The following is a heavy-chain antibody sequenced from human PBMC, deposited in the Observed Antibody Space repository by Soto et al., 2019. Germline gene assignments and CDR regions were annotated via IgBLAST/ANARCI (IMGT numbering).Heavy chain of an antibody. Sequence: SETLSLTCTVSGGSVSSGSYYWSWIRQPPGKGLEWIGYIYYSGSTNYNPSLKSRVTISVDTSKNQFSLKLSSVTAADTAVYYCARGVEMATIGYYYGMDVWGQGTTVTVSS. J-gene: IGHJ6*02. V-gene: IGHV4-61*01. CDR2: IYYSGST. D-gene: IGHD5-12*01. CDR3: ARGVEMATIGYYYGMDV. CDR1: GGSVSSGSYY.